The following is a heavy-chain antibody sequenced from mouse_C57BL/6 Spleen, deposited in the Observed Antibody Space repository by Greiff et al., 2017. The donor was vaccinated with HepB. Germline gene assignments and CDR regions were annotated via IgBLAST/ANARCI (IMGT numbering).Heavy chain of an antibody. D-gene: IGHD2-2*01. V-gene: IGHV1-80*01. CDR3: ATFMVTTGFDY. CDR2: IYPGDGDT. Sequence: QVQLQQSGAELVKPGASVKISCKASGYAFSSYWMNWVKQRPGKGLEWIGQIYPGDGDTNYNGKFKGKATLTADKSSSTAYMQLSSLTSEDSAVYFCATFMVTTGFDYWGQGTTLTVSS. J-gene: IGHJ2*01. CDR1: GYAFSSYW.